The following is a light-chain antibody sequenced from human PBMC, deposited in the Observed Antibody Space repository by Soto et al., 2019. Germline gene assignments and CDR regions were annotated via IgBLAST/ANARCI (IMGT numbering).Light chain of an antibody. CDR1: NIGSKS. CDR3: QVWDSSSERYV. V-gene: IGLV3-21*04. CDR2: YDS. J-gene: IGLJ1*01. Sequence: SYVLTQPPSVSVAPGKTARITCGGNNIGSKSVHWYQQKPGQAPVLVIYYDSDRPSGTPERFSGSNSGNTATLTISRVEAGDEADYFCQVWDSSSERYVFGTGTKLTVL.